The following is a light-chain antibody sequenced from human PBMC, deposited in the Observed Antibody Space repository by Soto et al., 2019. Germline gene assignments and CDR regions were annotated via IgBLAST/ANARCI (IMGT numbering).Light chain of an antibody. Sequence: QSALTQPASVSGSPGQSITISCTGTSSDVGSYNLVSWYQHHPGKAPKLMIYEGSKRPSGVSNRFSGPKSGNTASLTISGLQAEDEADYYCCSYAGSSTWVFGGGTQLTVL. V-gene: IGLV2-23*01. CDR1: SSDVGSYNL. CDR3: CSYAGSSTWV. CDR2: EGS. J-gene: IGLJ3*02.